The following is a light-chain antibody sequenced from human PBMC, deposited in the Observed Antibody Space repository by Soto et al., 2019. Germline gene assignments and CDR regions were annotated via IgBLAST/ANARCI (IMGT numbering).Light chain of an antibody. CDR2: GAF. CDR3: QQTYGPPFT. CDR1: HTFSSV. J-gene: IGKJ2*01. Sequence: DIQMTQSPSSLSASVGDRVTITGRASHTFSSVLNWYQQKRGKPPTLLIYGAFNLRIGVPSRFAGSGGGAEFPLTISSLQPGDFATYYCQQTYGPPFTFGQGTSLEIK. V-gene: IGKV1-39*01.